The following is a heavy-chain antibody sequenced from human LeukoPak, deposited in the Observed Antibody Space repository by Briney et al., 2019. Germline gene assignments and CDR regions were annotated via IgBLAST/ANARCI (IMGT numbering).Heavy chain of an antibody. V-gene: IGHV3-53*01. J-gene: IGHJ4*02. CDR2: MCPGGST. CDR1: GFTVSSDY. D-gene: IGHD5-24*01. CDR3: ARETFTIPFDY. Sequence: GGSLRLSCAASGFTVSSDYVSWVRQAPGKGLEWVSVMCPGGSTHYADSVRGRFTISRDNSKNTVYLHMNSLRVDDTAVYYCARETFTIPFDYWGQGTLVTVSS.